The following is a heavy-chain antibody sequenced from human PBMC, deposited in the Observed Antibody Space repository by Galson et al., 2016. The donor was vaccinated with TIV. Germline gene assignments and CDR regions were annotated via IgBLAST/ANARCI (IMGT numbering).Heavy chain of an antibody. CDR3: AREFYDVLTGPINFYYGMDI. V-gene: IGHV4-34*01. CDR1: GGSPSGYF. CDR2: ISHSGYA. Sequence: SETLSLTCAVSGGSPSGYFWTWIRQAPGKGLEWIGEISHSGYARHNPSLESRVTLSIDTSKSQFSLQLSSVTAADTAVYYCAREFYDVLTGPINFYYGMDIWGQGTTVTVS. D-gene: IGHD3-9*01. J-gene: IGHJ6*02.